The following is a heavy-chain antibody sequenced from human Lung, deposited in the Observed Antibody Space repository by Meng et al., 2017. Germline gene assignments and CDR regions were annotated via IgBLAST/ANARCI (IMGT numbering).Heavy chain of an antibody. V-gene: IGHV3-43D*03. J-gene: IGHJ4*02. D-gene: IGHD4-17*01. Sequence: GESLKISCAASGFMFDSYAIHWVRQPPGKGLEWVSLISWDGGFTNYAESVKGRFTISRDNSKNSLYLHMHSLRVEDTAVYYCAKDVSSFGDSGDGLEYYFEYWGRGTLVTVSS. CDR2: ISWDGGFT. CDR3: AKDVSSFGDSGDGLEYYFEY. CDR1: GFMFDSYA.